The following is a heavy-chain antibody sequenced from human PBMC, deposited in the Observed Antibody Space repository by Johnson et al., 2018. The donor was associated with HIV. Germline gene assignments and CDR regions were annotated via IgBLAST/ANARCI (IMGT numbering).Heavy chain of an antibody. J-gene: IGHJ3*02. CDR3: AREMAATNAWALDI. V-gene: IGHV3-66*01. D-gene: IGHD5-24*01. CDR2: IYSGGST. Sequence: MQLVESGGGVVQPGRSLRLSCAASGFTFSDYYMHWIRQAPGKGLEWVSVIYSGGSTYYADSVKGRFTISRDNSKNTLYLQMNSLRAEDTAVYYCAREMAATNAWALDIWGQGTMVSVSS. CDR1: GFTFSDYY.